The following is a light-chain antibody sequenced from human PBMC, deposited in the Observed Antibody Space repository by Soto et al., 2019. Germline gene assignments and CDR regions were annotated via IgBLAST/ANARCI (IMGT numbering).Light chain of an antibody. J-gene: IGKJ3*01. CDR2: AAS. Sequence: DIQMTQSPTSLSASVGDRVTITCRASQDIRNFVAWYQQKPGKAPKLLIYAASTLQSGVPSRFSGSGSGTDFPLTINSLQPEDVATYSCQKYSSVPAFGPGTKVEIK. CDR1: QDIRNF. V-gene: IGKV1-27*01. CDR3: QKYSSVPA.